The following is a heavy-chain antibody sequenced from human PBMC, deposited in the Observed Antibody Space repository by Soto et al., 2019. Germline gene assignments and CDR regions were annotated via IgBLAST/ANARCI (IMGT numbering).Heavy chain of an antibody. Sequence: LRLSCAASGFTFSSYVMHWVRQAPGKGLEWVAVIWYDGSNKYYADSVKGRFTISRDNSKNTLYLQMNSLRAEDTAVYYCARDLMDYDILTGYPYGMDVWGQGTTGTVSS. CDR2: IWYDGSNK. J-gene: IGHJ6*02. V-gene: IGHV3-33*01. D-gene: IGHD3-9*01. CDR3: ARDLMDYDILTGYPYGMDV. CDR1: GFTFSSYV.